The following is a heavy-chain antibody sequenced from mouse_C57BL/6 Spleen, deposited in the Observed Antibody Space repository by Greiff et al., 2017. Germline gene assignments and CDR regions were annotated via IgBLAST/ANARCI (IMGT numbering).Heavy chain of an antibody. CDR1: GYSFTDYN. J-gene: IGHJ3*01. CDR3: ARNLYGNYVAWFAY. Sequence: EVQLQQSGPELVKPGASVKISCKASGYSFTDYNMNWVKQSNGKSLEWIGVINPNYGTTSYNQKFKGKAPLTVDQSSSTAYMQLNSLTSEDSAVYYCARNLYGNYVAWFAYWGQGTLVTVSA. D-gene: IGHD2-1*01. V-gene: IGHV1-39*01. CDR2: INPNYGTT.